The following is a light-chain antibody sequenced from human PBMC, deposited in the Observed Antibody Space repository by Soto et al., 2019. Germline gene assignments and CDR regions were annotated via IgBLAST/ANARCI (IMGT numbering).Light chain of an antibody. CDR3: HQYGSSPPYT. Sequence: EVVLTQSPGTLSLSPGESATLSCRASQSVTNNYFAWYQQKPGQAPRLLIFGSSDRATGIPDRFSGSGSGTDFTLTISRLEPEEFAVYYCHQYGSSPPYTFGQGTKLEIK. J-gene: IGKJ2*01. CDR2: GSS. CDR1: QSVTNNY. V-gene: IGKV3-20*01.